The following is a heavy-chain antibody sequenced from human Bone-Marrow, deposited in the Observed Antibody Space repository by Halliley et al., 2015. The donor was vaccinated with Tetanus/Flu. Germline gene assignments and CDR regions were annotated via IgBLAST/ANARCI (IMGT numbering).Heavy chain of an antibody. V-gene: IGHV3-48*03. D-gene: IGHD3-22*01. J-gene: IGHJ3*01. CDR3: ARGAHDTGGYHVADAFDV. CDR2: ISTGASST. CDR1: GFTFGSYE. Sequence: SLRLSCAASGFTFGSYEMDWVRQSPGKGLEWVSYISTGASSTYYADSVKGRFTISRDNAKNSLYLQMHSLTVEDTAVYYCARGAHDTGGYHVADAFDVWGQGSLVTVSS.